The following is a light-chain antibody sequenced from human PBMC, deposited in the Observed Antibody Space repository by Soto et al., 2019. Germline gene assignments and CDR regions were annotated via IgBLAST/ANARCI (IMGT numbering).Light chain of an antibody. J-gene: IGLJ2*01. Sequence: QSVLTQPASVSGSPGQSIAISCTGTSSDVGSYNLVSWYQQHPGKAPKLMIYEVSKRPSGVSTRFSGSKSGNTASLTISGLQVEDEAAYYCCSYAGSSTSHVVFGGGTKLTVL. CDR1: SSDVGSYNL. V-gene: IGLV2-23*02. CDR2: EVS. CDR3: CSYAGSSTSHVV.